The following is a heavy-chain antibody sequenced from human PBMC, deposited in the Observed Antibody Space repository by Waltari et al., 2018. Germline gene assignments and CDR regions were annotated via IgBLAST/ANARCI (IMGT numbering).Heavy chain of an antibody. J-gene: IGHJ4*02. V-gene: IGHV3-48*03. D-gene: IGHD6-13*01. Sequence: VQLVESGGGLVQPGGSLRLSCAASGFTFSSYEMHWVRQAPGKGLGWVSYISSSGRTIYYADSVKGRFTISRDNAKNSLYLQRNSLRAEDTAVYYCARLRYGRTIAAAGLDYWGQGTLVTVSS. CDR3: ARLRYGRTIAAAGLDY. CDR2: ISSSGRTI. CDR1: GFTFSSYE.